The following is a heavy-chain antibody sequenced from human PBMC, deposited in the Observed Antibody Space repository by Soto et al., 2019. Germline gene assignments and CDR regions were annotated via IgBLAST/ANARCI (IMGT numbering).Heavy chain of an antibody. CDR2: IYYSGNT. Sequence: QVQLQESGPGLVKPSQTLSLTCTVSGGSISSGDYYWSWIRQPPGKGLEWIGYIYYSGNTYYNPSLKSRVTISVGTSKNQFSLKLSSVTAADTAVYYCARERPDGARLDPWGQGTLVTVSS. CDR1: GGSISSGDYY. V-gene: IGHV4-30-4*01. D-gene: IGHD6-6*01. J-gene: IGHJ5*02. CDR3: ARERPDGARLDP.